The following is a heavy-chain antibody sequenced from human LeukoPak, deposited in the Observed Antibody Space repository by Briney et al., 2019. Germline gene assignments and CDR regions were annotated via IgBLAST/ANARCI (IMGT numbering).Heavy chain of an antibody. Sequence: GGSLRLSCVVSEFTFSSHWMTWVRRVPGEGLEWVANITPDGGGSYYVDSVKGRFTISRDNAKNSPYLQLNSLRAEDTAVYYCGFSINYYFDFWGQGTLVTVSS. V-gene: IGHV3-7*05. J-gene: IGHJ4*02. D-gene: IGHD1-20*01. CDR1: EFTFSSHW. CDR2: ITPDGGGS. CDR3: GFSINYYFDF.